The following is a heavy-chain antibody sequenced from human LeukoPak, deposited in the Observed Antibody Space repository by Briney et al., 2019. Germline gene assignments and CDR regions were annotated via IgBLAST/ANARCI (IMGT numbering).Heavy chain of an antibody. V-gene: IGHV4-59*12. CDR3: ARRAYYYGSGSYSFRYYYYYYMDV. J-gene: IGHJ6*03. Sequence: SETLSLTCTVSGGSISSYYWSWIRQPPGKGLEWIGYIYYSGSANYHPSLKSRVTISVDTSKNQFSLKLSSVTAADTAVYYCARRAYYYGSGSYSFRYYYYYYMDVWGKGTTVTISS. CDR2: IYYSGSA. D-gene: IGHD3-10*01. CDR1: GGSISSYY.